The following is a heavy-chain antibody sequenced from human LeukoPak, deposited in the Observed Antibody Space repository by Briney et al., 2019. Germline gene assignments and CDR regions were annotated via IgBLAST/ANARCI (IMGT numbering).Heavy chain of an antibody. V-gene: IGHV3-15*01. CDR2: IKSKTDGGTT. J-gene: IGHJ5*02. D-gene: IGHD3-22*01. CDR1: GFTFSNAW. CDR3: TTGPDYYDSSGITDIGWFDP. Sequence: GGSLRLSCAASGFTFSNAWMSWVCQAPGKGLEWVGRIKSKTDGGTTDYAAPVKGRFTISRDDSKNTLYLQMNSLKTEDTAVYYCTTGPDYYDSSGITDIGWFDPWGQGTLVTVSS.